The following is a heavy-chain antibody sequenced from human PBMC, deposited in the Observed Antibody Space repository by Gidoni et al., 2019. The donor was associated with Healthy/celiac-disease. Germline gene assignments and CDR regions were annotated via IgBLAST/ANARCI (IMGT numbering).Heavy chain of an antibody. V-gene: IGHV3-30*02. J-gene: IGHJ5*02. CDR2: IRYDGSNK. CDR3: AKDLVAAAGTSWFDP. D-gene: IGHD6-13*01. Sequence: QVQLVESGGGVVQPGGSLRLSWAASGFTFSSYGMHWGRQAPGKGLAWVAFIRYDGSNKYYADSVKGRFTISRDNSKNTLYLQMNSLRAEDTAVYYCAKDLVAAAGTSWFDPWGQGTLVTVSS. CDR1: GFTFSSYG.